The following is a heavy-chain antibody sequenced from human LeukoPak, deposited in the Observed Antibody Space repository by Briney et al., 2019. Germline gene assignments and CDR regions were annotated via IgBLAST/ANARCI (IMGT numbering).Heavy chain of an antibody. CDR3: ARGLPALAGRAFDY. CDR2: IYYSGST. J-gene: IGHJ4*02. Sequence: SKTLSLTCTVSGGSISSYYWSWIRQPPGKGLEWIGYIYYSGSTNYNPSLKSRVTTSVDTSKNQFSLKLSSVTAADTAVYYCARGLPALAGRAFDYWGQGTLVTVSS. D-gene: IGHD1-14*01. V-gene: IGHV4-59*08. CDR1: GGSISSYY.